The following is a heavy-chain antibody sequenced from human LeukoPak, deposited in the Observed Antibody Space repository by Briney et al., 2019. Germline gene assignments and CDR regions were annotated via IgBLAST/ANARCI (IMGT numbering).Heavy chain of an antibody. CDR2: INPSGGST. CDR3: ATVTITIFGVIRPGTFDI. J-gene: IGHJ3*02. Sequence: ASVKVSCKASGDTFTSYYMHWVRQAPGQGLEWMGIINPSGGSTSYAQKFQGRVTMTRDMSTSTTYMELNSLRSEDTAVYYCATVTITIFGVIRPGTFDIWGQGTMVTVSS. D-gene: IGHD3-3*01. V-gene: IGHV1-46*01. CDR1: GDTFTSYY.